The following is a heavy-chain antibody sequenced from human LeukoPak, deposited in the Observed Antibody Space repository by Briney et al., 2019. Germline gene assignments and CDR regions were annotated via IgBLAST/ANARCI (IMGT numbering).Heavy chain of an antibody. CDR3: AKGESGWYFDY. D-gene: IGHD6-19*01. Sequence: GGSLRLSCEASEFTFSSYAMNWVRQAPGKGLEWVSTITGSGGSTYYADSVKGRFTISRDNSKNTLYLQMNSLRAEDTAVYYCAKGESGWYFDYWGQGTLVTVSS. J-gene: IGHJ4*02. V-gene: IGHV3-23*01. CDR2: ITGSGGST. CDR1: EFTFSSYA.